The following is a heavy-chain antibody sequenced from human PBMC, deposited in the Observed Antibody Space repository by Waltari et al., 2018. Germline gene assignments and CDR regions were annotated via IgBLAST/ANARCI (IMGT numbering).Heavy chain of an antibody. J-gene: IGHJ4*02. D-gene: IGHD1-1*01. CDR2: FHISGST. CDR3: ARGGRRDGYNYGDFDS. V-gene: IGHV4-4*07. Sequence: QVQLQESGPGPVKPSEPLSLPCTVSGTSVSRFYRSWVRQPAGKGLEWIGRFHISGSTNYNPSLKSRVTMSVDRSKNQFSLKVRSVTAADTAVYYCARGGRRDGYNYGDFDSWGQGTLVTVSS. CDR1: GTSVSRFY.